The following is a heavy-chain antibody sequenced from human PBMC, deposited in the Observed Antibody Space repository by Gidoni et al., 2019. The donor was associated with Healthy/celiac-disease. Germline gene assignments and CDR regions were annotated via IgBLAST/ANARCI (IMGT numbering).Heavy chain of an antibody. Sequence: QVQLQEAGPGLEKPSETLSITCTVSGCSISSYYWSWIRQPQGEGLEWIGYIYYSGSTNYNPSLKSRVTISVDTSKNQFSLKLSSVTAADTAVYYCARSSGHDVWGQGTLVTVSS. CDR3: ARSSGHDV. J-gene: IGHJ4*02. CDR2: IYYSGST. D-gene: IGHD6-19*01. CDR1: GCSISSYY. V-gene: IGHV4-59*01.